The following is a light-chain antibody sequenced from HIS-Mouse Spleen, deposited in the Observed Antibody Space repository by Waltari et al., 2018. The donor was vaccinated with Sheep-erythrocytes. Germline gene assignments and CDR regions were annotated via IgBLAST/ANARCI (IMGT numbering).Light chain of an antibody. CDR2: AAS. Sequence: DIQLTQSPSFLSASVGHRVTITFRASQGISSYLAWYQQKPGKAPKLLIYAASTLQSGVPSRFSGSGSGTEFTLTISSLQPEDVATYYCQKYNSAPLTFGGGTKVEIK. CDR3: QKYNSAPLT. V-gene: IGKV1-9*01. J-gene: IGKJ4*01. CDR1: QGISSY.